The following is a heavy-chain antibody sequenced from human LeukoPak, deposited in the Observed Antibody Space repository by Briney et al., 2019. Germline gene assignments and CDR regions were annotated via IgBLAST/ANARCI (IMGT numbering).Heavy chain of an antibody. Sequence: GGSLRLSCAASGFTFDDYAMHWVRQAPGKGLEWVSLISGDGGSTYYADSVKGRFTISRDNSKNSLYLQMNSLRTEDTALYYCAIEGPDSVTGDYWGQGTLVTVSS. V-gene: IGHV3-43*02. J-gene: IGHJ4*02. CDR1: GFTFDDYA. CDR3: AIEGPDSVTGDY. CDR2: ISGDGGST. D-gene: IGHD5-18*01.